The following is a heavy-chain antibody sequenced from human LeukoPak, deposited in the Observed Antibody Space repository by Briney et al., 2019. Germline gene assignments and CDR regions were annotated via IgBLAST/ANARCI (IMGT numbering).Heavy chain of an antibody. J-gene: IGHJ4*02. CDR2: INSDGSST. CDR3: ARDRWSWELLGTFDY. Sequence: GGSLRLSCAASGFTFSSYWMHWVRQAPGKGLVWVSRINSDGSSTSYADSVKGRFTISRDNAKNTLYLQMNSLRAEDTAVYYCARDRWSWELLGTFDYWGQGTLVTVSS. CDR1: GFTFSSYW. D-gene: IGHD1-26*01. V-gene: IGHV3-74*01.